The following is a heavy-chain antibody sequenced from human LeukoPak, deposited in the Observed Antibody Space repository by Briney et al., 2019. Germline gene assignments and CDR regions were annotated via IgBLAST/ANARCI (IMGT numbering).Heavy chain of an antibody. D-gene: IGHD5-18*01. Sequence: GESLKISCKGSGYSFTNYRISWVRHMPGRGLEWMGWIDDSDSYTNYSPSFQGHVTISAEKSSSTAYQQWSSMKASDTAIYYCARHVLYSYGPQWWFDPWGQGTLVTVSS. CDR1: GYSFTNYR. CDR2: IDDSDSYT. J-gene: IGHJ5*02. CDR3: ARHVLYSYGPQWWFDP. V-gene: IGHV5-10-1*01.